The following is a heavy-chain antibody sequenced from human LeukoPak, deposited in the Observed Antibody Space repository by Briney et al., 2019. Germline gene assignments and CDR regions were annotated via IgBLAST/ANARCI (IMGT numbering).Heavy chain of an antibody. J-gene: IGHJ5*02. CDR2: ISYDGSNK. V-gene: IGHV3-30-3*01. CDR3: ARDGLP. Sequence: PGRFLRLSCAASGFTFSSYAMHWVRQAPGKGLEWVAVISYDGSNKYYADSVKGRFTISRDNSKNTLYLQMNSLRAEDTAVYYCARDGLPWGQGTLVTVSS. CDR1: GFTFSSYA.